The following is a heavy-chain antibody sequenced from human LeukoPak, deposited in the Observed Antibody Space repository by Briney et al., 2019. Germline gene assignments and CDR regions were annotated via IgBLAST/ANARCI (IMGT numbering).Heavy chain of an antibody. Sequence: GRSLRLSCAASGFTFSRYAMHWVREAPGKGLEWVAVIPYDGSNKYYADSVDGRFNISRDNSKHTLYLLMSSLRAEETAVYYCARDQISVRGFREINYYYYDGMDVWGKGTTVTVSS. CDR2: IPYDGSNK. CDR3: ARDQISVRGFREINYYYYDGMDV. J-gene: IGHJ6*04. V-gene: IGHV3-30*04. D-gene: IGHD3-10*01. CDR1: GFTFSRYA.